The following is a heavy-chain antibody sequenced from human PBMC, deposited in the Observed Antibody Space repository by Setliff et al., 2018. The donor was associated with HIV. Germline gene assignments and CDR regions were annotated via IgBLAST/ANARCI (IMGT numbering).Heavy chain of an antibody. CDR1: GGSISTRDW. Sequence: SETLSLTCAVSGGSISTRDWWTWVRQPPGKGLEWIGYMFSNGSTSYNPSLKSRVTISVDAFNSRLSLKMTSVTATDTAVYYCASFISSSRVMPKMDVWGQGTTVTVSS. CDR3: ASFISSSRVMPKMDV. V-gene: IGHV4-4*02. CDR2: MFSNGST. D-gene: IGHD6-6*01. J-gene: IGHJ6*02.